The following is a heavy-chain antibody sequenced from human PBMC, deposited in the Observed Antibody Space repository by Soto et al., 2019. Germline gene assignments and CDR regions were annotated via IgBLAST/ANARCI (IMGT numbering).Heavy chain of an antibody. CDR1: GGSMNDYY. Sequence: QVQLQESGPGLVKPSETLSLTCTVSGGSMNDYYWSWIRQPAGKGLEWIGRIFTSGNTNYTPSLRSRLTMSVDTSTNQVSLRLTSVTAADTAVYYCASGRLVSRYYGLDVWGQGTTVTVSS. D-gene: IGHD6-6*01. V-gene: IGHV4-4*07. CDR3: ASGRLVSRYYGLDV. J-gene: IGHJ6*02. CDR2: IFTSGNT.